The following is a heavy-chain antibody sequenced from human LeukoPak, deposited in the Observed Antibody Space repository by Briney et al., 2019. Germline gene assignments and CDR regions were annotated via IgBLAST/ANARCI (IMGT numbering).Heavy chain of an antibody. CDR2: INTNTGNP. CDR1: GYTFTSYA. V-gene: IGHV7-4-1*02. J-gene: IGHJ6*02. CDR3: ARKGNDFWSGYYTAYYYGMDV. D-gene: IGHD3-3*01. Sequence: GASVKVSCKASGYTFTSYAMNWVRQAPGHGLEWMGWINTNTGNPTYAQGFTGRFVFSLDTSVSTAYLQISSLKAEDTAVYYCARKGNDFWSGYYTAYYYGMDVWGQGTTVTVSS.